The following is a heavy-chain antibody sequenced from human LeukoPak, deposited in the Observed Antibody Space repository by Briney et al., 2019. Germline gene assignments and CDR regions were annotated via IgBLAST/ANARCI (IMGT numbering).Heavy chain of an antibody. Sequence: VASVKVSCKASGGTFSSYAISWVRQAPGQGLEWMGGIIPIFGTANYAQKFQGRVTITADESTSTAYMELSSLRSEDTAVYYCARGTPLDRVSHYNWFDPWGQGTLVTVSS. CDR2: IIPIFGTA. CDR1: GGTFSSYA. D-gene: IGHD1-1*01. CDR3: ARGTPLDRVSHYNWFDP. V-gene: IGHV1-69*13. J-gene: IGHJ5*02.